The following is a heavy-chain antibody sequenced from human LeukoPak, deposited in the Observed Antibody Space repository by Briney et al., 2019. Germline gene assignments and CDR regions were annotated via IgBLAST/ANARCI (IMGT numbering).Heavy chain of an antibody. Sequence: GASVKVSCKASGYTFTSYGISWVRQAPGQGLEWMGWISAYNGNTNYAQKLQGRVTMTTDTSTSTAYMELRSLRSDDTAVYYCAKDYYDSSGYPYYFDYWGQGTLVTVSS. CDR2: ISAYNGNT. D-gene: IGHD3-22*01. CDR3: AKDYYDSSGYPYYFDY. J-gene: IGHJ4*02. V-gene: IGHV1-18*01. CDR1: GYTFTSYG.